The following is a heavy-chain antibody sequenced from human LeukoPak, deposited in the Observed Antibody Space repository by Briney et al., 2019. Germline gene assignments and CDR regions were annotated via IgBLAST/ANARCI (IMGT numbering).Heavy chain of an antibody. CDR2: IYYSGST. J-gene: IGHJ4*02. CDR1: GGSISSSSYY. V-gene: IGHV4-39*07. CDR3: ARGLYSSGWPSTDY. D-gene: IGHD6-19*01. Sequence: ASETLSLTCTVSGGSISSSSYYWGWIRQPPGKGLEWIGSIYYSGSTYYNPSLKSRVTISVDTSKNQFSLKLSSVTAADTAVYYCARGLYSSGWPSTDYWGQGTLVTVSS.